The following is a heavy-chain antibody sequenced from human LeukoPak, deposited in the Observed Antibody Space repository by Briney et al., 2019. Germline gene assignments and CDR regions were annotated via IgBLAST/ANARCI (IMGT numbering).Heavy chain of an antibody. D-gene: IGHD5-18*01. Sequence: SVKVSCKASGGTFSSYAISWVRQAPGQGLEWMGGIIPIFGTANYAQKFQGRVTITADESTSTAYMELSSLRSEDTAVYYCARVTGYYYYYYYMDVWGKGTTVTVSS. J-gene: IGHJ6*03. CDR1: GGTFSSYA. CDR2: IIPIFGTA. V-gene: IGHV1-69*13. CDR3: ARVTGYYYYYYYMDV.